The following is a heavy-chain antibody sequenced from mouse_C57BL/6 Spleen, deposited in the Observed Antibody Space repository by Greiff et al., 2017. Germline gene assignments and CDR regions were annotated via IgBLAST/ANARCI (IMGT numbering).Heavy chain of an antibody. V-gene: IGHV1-55*01. Sequence: QVQLPQPGAELVKPGASVKMSCKASGYTFTSYWITWVKQRPGQGLEWIGDIYPGSGSTNYNEKFKSKATLPVDTSSSTAYMQLSSLTSEDSAVYYCARSGYCNYVGFWFAYWGQGTLVTVSA. J-gene: IGHJ3*01. CDR3: ARSGYCNYVGFWFAY. CDR1: GYTFTSYW. CDR2: IYPGSGST. D-gene: IGHD2-1*01.